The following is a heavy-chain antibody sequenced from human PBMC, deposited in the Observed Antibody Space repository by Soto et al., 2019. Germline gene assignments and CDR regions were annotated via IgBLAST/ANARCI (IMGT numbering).Heavy chain of an antibody. J-gene: IGHJ5*02. CDR1: GITYSTCA. CDR2: INAGEGYT. V-gene: IGHV1-3*01. D-gene: IGHD5-12*01. Sequence: QVHLVQSGAEVKHPGASVRVSCKASGITYSTCAIHWVRQAPGQGLEWMGWINAGEGYTRYSQDFQGRVTLTTVTSASTTYMDLSNLTFEDTAVYYCARAISGYVTWGQGTQVTVSS. CDR3: ARAISGYVT.